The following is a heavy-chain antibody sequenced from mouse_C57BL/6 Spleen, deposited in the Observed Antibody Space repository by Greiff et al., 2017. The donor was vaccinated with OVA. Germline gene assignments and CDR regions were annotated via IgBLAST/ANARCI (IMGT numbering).Heavy chain of an antibody. D-gene: IGHD1-1*01. V-gene: IGHV5-4*01. CDR2: ISDGGSYI. CDR1: GFTFSSYA. J-gene: IGHJ3*01. CDR3: ARDREYYGSSGFAY. Sequence: DVKLVESGGGLVKPGGSLKLSCAASGFTFSSYAMSWVRQTPEKRLEWVATISDGGSYIYYPDTVKGRFTISRDNAKNNLYLQMSHLKSEDTAMYSCARDREYYGSSGFAYWGQGTLVTVSA.